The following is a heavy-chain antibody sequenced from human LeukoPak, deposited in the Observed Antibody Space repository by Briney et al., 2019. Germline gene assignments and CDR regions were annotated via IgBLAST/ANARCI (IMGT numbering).Heavy chain of an antibody. V-gene: IGHV4-61*08. J-gene: IGHJ4*02. D-gene: IGHD3-10*01. Sequence: SETLSLTCTVSGGSVSSSGYYWSWIRQPPGKGLEWIGYISYSGSTNYNPSLKSRVTMTADTSKNQFSLKLSSVTAADTALYYCANYKRNAGTYCIDYWGQGTLVTVSS. CDR3: ANYKRNAGTYCIDY. CDR2: ISYSGST. CDR1: GGSVSSSGYY.